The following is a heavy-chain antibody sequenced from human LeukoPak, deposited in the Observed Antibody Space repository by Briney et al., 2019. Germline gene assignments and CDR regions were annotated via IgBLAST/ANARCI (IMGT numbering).Heavy chain of an antibody. J-gene: IGHJ4*02. Sequence: SETLSLTCAVYGGSFSGYYWSWIRQPPGKGLEWIGEINHSGSTNYNPSLKSRVTISVDTSKNQFSLKLSSVTAADTAVYYCARGGRLTMVRGVIMARRSFDYWGQGTLATVSS. D-gene: IGHD3-10*01. CDR1: GGSFSGYY. CDR3: ARGGRLTMVRGVIMARRSFDY. V-gene: IGHV4-34*01. CDR2: INHSGST.